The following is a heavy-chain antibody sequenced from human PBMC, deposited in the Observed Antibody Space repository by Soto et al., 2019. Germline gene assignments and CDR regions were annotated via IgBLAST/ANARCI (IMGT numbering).Heavy chain of an antibody. CDR3: AKAFCTGTSCYLLHY. Sequence: GGSLRLSCSASGFTFSNYAMSWVRQAPGKGLEWVSGISSSGGSTYYADSVKGRFTISRDNSKNTLYLQMNSLRGEDTALYYCAKAFCTGTSCYLLHYWGQGTLVTVSS. V-gene: IGHV3-23*01. CDR1: GFTFSNYA. J-gene: IGHJ4*02. D-gene: IGHD2-2*01. CDR2: ISSSGGST.